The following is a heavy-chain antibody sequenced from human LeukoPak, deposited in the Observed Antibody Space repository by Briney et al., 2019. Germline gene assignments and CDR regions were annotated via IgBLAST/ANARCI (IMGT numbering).Heavy chain of an antibody. V-gene: IGHV4-4*02. J-gene: IGHJ4*02. CDR2: IYHSGST. D-gene: IGHD6-13*01. CDR3: ASAEPRGIIWYPY. CDR1: GAPISSNNW. Sequence: SETLSLTCTVSGAPISSNNWWWSWVRQPPGKGLEWIGEIYHSGSTNYNPSLKSRVTMSVDKSKNQFSLKLSSVTAADTAVYYCASAEPRGIIWYPYWGQGTLVTVSS.